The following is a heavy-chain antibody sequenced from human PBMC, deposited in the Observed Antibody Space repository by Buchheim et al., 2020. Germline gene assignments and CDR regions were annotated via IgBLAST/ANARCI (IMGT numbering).Heavy chain of an antibody. CDR1: GFSLSTSGMR. CDR2: IDWDDDK. V-gene: IGHV2-70*04. D-gene: IGHD6-19*01. J-gene: IGHJ5*02. CDR3: VRIGRSSGWNNWFDP. Sequence: QVTLKESGPALVKPRQTLTLTCTFSGFSLSTSGMRVSWIRQPPGKALEWLARIDWDDDKFYSTSLKTRLTISKDTSKNQVGLTMTNMDLADTGTYYCVRIGRSSGWNNWFDPWGQGTL.